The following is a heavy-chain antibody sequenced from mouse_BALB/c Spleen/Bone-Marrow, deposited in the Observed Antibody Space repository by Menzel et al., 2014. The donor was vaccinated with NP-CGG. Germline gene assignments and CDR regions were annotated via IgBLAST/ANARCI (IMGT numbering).Heavy chain of an antibody. J-gene: IGHJ2*01. V-gene: IGHV1-84*02. D-gene: IGHD2-10*02. CDR2: IYPGSGNT. Sequence: VQGVESGPELVKPGASVKISCKASGYTFTDYYINWVKQKPGQGLEWIGWIYPGSGNTKYSEKFKGKATLTVDTSSSTAYMQLSSLTSEDTAVYFCAREGYGNSYYFDYWGQGTTLTVSS. CDR3: AREGYGNSYYFDY. CDR1: GYTFTDYY.